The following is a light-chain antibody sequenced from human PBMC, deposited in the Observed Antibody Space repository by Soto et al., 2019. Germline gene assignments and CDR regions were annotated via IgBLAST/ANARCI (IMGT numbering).Light chain of an antibody. CDR3: QQSYSVPIT. J-gene: IGKJ5*01. CDR1: ESISTH. V-gene: IGKV1-39*01. Sequence: DIQMTQSPSSLSASVGDRVTITCRASESISTHLNWYQQKSGGAPQLLIQAASTLQTGVPSRFSGSGSGTDFTLTISSLQPEDFATYHCQQSYSVPITFGQWTRLEIK. CDR2: AAS.